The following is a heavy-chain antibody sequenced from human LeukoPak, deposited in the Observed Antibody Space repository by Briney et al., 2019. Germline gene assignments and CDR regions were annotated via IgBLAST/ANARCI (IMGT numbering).Heavy chain of an antibody. J-gene: IGHJ1*01. CDR1: GGSISSSSYY. Sequence: SSETLSLTCPVSGGSISSSSYYWGWIRQPPGKGLEWIGSISYSGTTYYNPSLRSRVTMSVDTSKNQFSLKLSSETAADTAVYCCARRYYINYAIEHWGQGTLVTVSS. CDR2: ISYSGTT. CDR3: ARRYYINYAIEH. D-gene: IGHD4-11*01. V-gene: IGHV4-39*01.